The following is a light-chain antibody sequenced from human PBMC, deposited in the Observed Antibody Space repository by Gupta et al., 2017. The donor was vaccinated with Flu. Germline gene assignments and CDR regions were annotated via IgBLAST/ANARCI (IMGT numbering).Light chain of an antibody. CDR1: PDINYY. CDR3: QQADNLPPT. Sequence: PSPLSASALARVTITCHMTPDINYYLNWYLQKPGKSPNLLIYFGSHLASGVPARFSGSGSGTDFTLTISSLQAEDIGTYSCQQADNLPPTFGQWTRLEIK. V-gene: IGKV1-33*01. CDR2: FGS. J-gene: IGKJ5*01.